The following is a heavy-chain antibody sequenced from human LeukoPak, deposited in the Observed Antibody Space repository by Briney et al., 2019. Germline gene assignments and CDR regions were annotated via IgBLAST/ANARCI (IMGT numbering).Heavy chain of an antibody. CDR2: IYYSGST. D-gene: IGHD4-17*01. CDR3: ARATTVTTPADY. V-gene: IGHV4-31*03. Sequence: PSETLSLTCTVAGGSISSGAYYWSWIRQHPGKGLESIGYIYYSGSTYYNPSLKSRVTISLDTSKNQFSLKLSSVTAADTAVYYCARATTVTTPADYWGQGTLVTVSS. J-gene: IGHJ4*02. CDR1: GGSISSGAYY.